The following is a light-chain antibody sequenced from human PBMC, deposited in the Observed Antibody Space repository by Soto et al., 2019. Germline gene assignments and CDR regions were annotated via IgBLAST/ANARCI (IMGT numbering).Light chain of an antibody. Sequence: QSVLTQPPSVSGAPGQRVTISCSGSSSNIGAGYDVNWYRQLPGTAPKLLIYGNSDRPSGVPDRFSGSKSGTSASLAITGLQAEDEADYFCQSYDRSLRTCVFGTGTKVTV. CDR2: GNS. V-gene: IGLV1-40*01. CDR3: QSYDRSLRTCV. CDR1: SSNIGAGYD. J-gene: IGLJ1*01.